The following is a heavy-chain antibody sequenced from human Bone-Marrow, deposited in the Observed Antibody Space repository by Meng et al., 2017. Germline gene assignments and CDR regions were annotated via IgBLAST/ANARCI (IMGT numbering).Heavy chain of an antibody. J-gene: IGHJ3*02. Sequence: ASVKVSCKASGYTFTGYYMHWLRQAPGQGLEWIGRINPNSGGTNYAQKFQGRVTMTRDTSISTAYMELSRLRSDDTAVYYCARAPRFGILTGYYPGGKKGGAFDIWGQGTMVTVSS. V-gene: IGHV1-2*06. D-gene: IGHD3-9*01. CDR3: ARAPRFGILTGYYPGGKKGGAFDI. CDR2: INPNSGGT. CDR1: GYTFTGYY.